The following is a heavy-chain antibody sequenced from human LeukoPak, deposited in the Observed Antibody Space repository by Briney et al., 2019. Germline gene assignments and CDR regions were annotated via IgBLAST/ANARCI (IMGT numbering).Heavy chain of an antibody. J-gene: IGHJ1*01. CDR2: INPNSDGT. D-gene: IGHD3-22*01. CDR3: ARDSGGGYFYGSSIYCAEYFQH. CDR1: GYTFTAHY. Sequence: GASVKVSCKASGYTFTAHYIHWVRQAPGQGLEWTGWINPNSDGTNYAQKFQGRVTMTWDTSTNTAYMELSRLRSDDTAEYYCARDSGGGYFYGSSIYCAEYFQHWGQGTLVTVSS. V-gene: IGHV1-2*02.